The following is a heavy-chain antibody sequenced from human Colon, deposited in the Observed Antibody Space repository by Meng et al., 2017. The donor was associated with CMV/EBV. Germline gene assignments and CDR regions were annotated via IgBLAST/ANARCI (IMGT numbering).Heavy chain of an antibody. V-gene: IGHV5-51*01. J-gene: IGHJ4*02. CDR1: GYNFTNFW. CDR3: ARLFTNCHENDY. CDR2: VYPGDSDT. D-gene: IGHD2-8*01. Sequence: KVSCKASGYNFTNFWIGWVRQMPGKGLEWMGIVYPGDSDTRYSPSFQGHVTISVDKSISTAYLQWSSLKASDTALYYCARLFTNCHENDYWGQGTLVTVSS.